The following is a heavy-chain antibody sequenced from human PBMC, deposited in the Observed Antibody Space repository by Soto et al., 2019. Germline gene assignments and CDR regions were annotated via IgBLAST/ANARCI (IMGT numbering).Heavy chain of an antibody. Sequence: PGGSLRLSCAASGFTFSSYAMHWVRQAPGKGLEWVAVISYDGSNKYYADSAKGRFTISRDNSKNTLYLQMNSLRAEDTAVYYCARGSRHPNPNRGLKGNYFDYWGQGTLVTVSS. CDR1: GFTFSSYA. D-gene: IGHD7-27*01. V-gene: IGHV3-30-3*01. CDR3: ARGSRHPNPNRGLKGNYFDY. CDR2: ISYDGSNK. J-gene: IGHJ4*02.